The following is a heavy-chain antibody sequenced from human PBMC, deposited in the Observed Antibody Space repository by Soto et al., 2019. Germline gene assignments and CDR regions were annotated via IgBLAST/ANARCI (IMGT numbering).Heavy chain of an antibody. CDR3: TTTYGEMTTPSLSAAGYYYYYGMDV. CDR2: IKSKTDGGTT. J-gene: IGHJ6*02. CDR1: GFTFSNAW. V-gene: IGHV3-15*01. Sequence: GGSLRLSCAASGFTFSNAWMSWVRQAPGKGLEWVGRIKSKTDGGTTDYAAPVKGRFTISRDDSKNTLYLQMNSLKTEDTAVYYCTTTYGEMTTPSLSAAGYYYYYGMDVWGQGTTVTVSS. D-gene: IGHD6-13*01.